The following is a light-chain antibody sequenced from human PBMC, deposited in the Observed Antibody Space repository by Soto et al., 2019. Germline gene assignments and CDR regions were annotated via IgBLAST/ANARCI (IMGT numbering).Light chain of an antibody. CDR2: GAS. J-gene: IGKJ5*01. CDR1: QSITTN. V-gene: IGKV3D-15*01. CDR3: QQYNDWPPIT. Sequence: VLITQSPATLSLSPLYISTLSCRSSQSITTNLAWYQQRPGQAPRLLIFGASTRAPGVPARFSGSGSGTDFTLTISSLQSEDFAVYYCQQYNDWPPITFGQGTRLEIK.